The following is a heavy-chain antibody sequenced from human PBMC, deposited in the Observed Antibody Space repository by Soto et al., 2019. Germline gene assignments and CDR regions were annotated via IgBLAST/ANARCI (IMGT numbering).Heavy chain of an antibody. D-gene: IGHD1-7*01. J-gene: IGHJ6*01. Sequence: QVHLQQRGAGLLKPSETLSLNCVVSGESFSGYYWSWIRQTPGMGLEWIGEVDHRGSTTYNPSLKKRVSVSIGSSQTLFSLELTSVTDADTALYFCARYEYGNSLYGVDVWGRGGRVTVS. CDR2: VDHRGST. CDR1: GESFSGYY. CDR3: ARYEYGNSLYGVDV. V-gene: IGHV4-34*02.